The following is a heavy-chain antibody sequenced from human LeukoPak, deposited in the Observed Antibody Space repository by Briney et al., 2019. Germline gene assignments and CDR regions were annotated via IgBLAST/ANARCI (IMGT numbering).Heavy chain of an antibody. CDR3: AREGLDCSSTSCYNDY. J-gene: IGHJ4*02. CDR2: ISSSGTHV. Sequence: GGSLRLSCAASGFTFSDYYMSWIRQAPGKGLEWVSYISSSGTHVYYADSVKGRLTISRDNAKNSLYLQMNSLRAEDTAAYYCAREGLDCSSTSCYNDYWGQGTLVTVSA. V-gene: IGHV3-11*04. D-gene: IGHD2-2*02. CDR1: GFTFSDYY.